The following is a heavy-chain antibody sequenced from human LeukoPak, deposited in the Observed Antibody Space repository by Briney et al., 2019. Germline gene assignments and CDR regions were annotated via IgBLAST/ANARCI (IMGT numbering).Heavy chain of an antibody. J-gene: IGHJ3*02. CDR3: ARRDHYDSSGYRWDAFDI. Sequence: GESLKISCKGSGYSFTSYWIGWVRQMPGKGLEWMGIIYPGDSDTRYSPSFQGQVTISADKSISTAYLQWSSLKASDTAMYYCARRDHYDSSGYRWDAFDIWGQGTMVTVSS. CDR1: GYSFTSYW. CDR2: IYPGDSDT. D-gene: IGHD3-22*01. V-gene: IGHV5-51*01.